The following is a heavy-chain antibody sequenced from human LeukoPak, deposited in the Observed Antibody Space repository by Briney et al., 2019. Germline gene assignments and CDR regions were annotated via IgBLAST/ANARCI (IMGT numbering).Heavy chain of an antibody. Sequence: SETLSLTCTVSGGSISSGAYYWSWIRQPPGKGLEWIGYIYHSGSTYYNPSLRSRVTISVDRSRNQFSLKLTSVTAADTAVYYCARMIVGSNFAPHYFDYWGQGTLVTVSS. J-gene: IGHJ4*02. D-gene: IGHD4-11*01. CDR2: IYHSGST. V-gene: IGHV4-30-2*01. CDR1: GGSISSGAYY. CDR3: ARMIVGSNFAPHYFDY.